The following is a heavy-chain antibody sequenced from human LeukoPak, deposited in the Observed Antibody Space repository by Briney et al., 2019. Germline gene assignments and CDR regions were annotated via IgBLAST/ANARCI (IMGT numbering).Heavy chain of an antibody. V-gene: IGHV3-74*01. CDR1: GFTFSSHW. J-gene: IGHJ5*02. D-gene: IGHD2-2*01. CDR2: INADGSAT. Sequence: GGSLRLSCAASGFTFSSHWMDWVRQAPEKGLVGVSHINADGSATYYAASVRGRFTISRDNARNTLYLQMHSLTAEDTGVYYCVRGALRDCSYTSCTRGNWFDPWGQGTLVTVSS. CDR3: VRGALRDCSYTSCTRGNWFDP.